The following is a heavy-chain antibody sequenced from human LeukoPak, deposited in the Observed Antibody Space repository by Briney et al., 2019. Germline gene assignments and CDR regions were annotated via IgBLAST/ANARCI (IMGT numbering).Heavy chain of an antibody. D-gene: IGHD5-18*01. J-gene: IGHJ4*02. CDR3: ARGGYSYGYGY. V-gene: IGHV4-59*01. CDR1: GGSISSYY. Sequence: SETLSLTCTVSGGSISSYYWSWIRQPPGKALEWIGYIYYSGSTNYNPSLKSRVTISVDTSKNQFSLKLSSVTAADTAVYYCARGGYSYGYGYWGQGTLVTVSS. CDR2: IYYSGST.